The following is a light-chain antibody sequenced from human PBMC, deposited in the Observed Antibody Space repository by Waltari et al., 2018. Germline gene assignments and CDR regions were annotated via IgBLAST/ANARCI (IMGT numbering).Light chain of an antibody. V-gene: IGLV2-11*01. CDR1: NSDVGGYNY. CDR3: SSYAGSSVA. CDR2: DVT. J-gene: IGLJ2*01. Sequence: QSALTQPRSVSGSPGQSVTISCSGSNSDVGGYNYVSWYQQHPGKAPKLMISDVTKRPLGVPDRFSGSKSGNTASLTISGLQAEDEADYYCSSYAGSSVAFGGGTKLTVL.